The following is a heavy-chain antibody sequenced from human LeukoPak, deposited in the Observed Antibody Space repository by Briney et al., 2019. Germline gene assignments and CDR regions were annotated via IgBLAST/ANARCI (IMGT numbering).Heavy chain of an antibody. CDR1: GFTFSSYA. D-gene: IGHD1-1*01. Sequence: GGSLRLSCAASGFTFSSYAMSWVRQAPGKGLEWVSAISGSGGSTYYADSVKGRFTISRDNSKNTLYLQMNSLRAEDTAVYYYAKLEADLPWSYFDYWGQGTLVTVSS. CDR2: ISGSGGST. J-gene: IGHJ4*02. CDR3: AKLEADLPWSYFDY. V-gene: IGHV3-23*01.